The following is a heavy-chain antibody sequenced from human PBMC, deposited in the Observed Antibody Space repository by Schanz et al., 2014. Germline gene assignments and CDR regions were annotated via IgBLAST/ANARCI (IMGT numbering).Heavy chain of an antibody. V-gene: IGHV3-21*02. D-gene: IGHD1-1*01. CDR3: ARDGVAATTDFEY. CDR1: GFTVSDYY. CDR2: LSFDSRHI. J-gene: IGHJ4*02. Sequence: EVQLEESGGGLVKPGGSLKLSCAVSGFTVSDYYMNWIRQAPGKGLEWVAFLSFDSRHIYYADSVKGRFTISRDNAKSSLHLQMNSLRADDTAVYYCARDGVAATTDFEYWGQGALVTVSS.